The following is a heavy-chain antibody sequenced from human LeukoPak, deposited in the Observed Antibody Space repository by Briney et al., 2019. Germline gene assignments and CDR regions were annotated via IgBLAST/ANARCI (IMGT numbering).Heavy chain of an antibody. CDR1: GGSISSSSSY. CDR2: IDYRGST. V-gene: IGHV4-39*01. J-gene: IGHJ4*02. CDR3: ARQPQRSGWDPVDY. Sequence: SETLSLTCTVSGGSISSSSSYWGWIRQPPGRGLEWIGSIDYRGSTYYNPSLKSRVTISVDTSKNEFSLKLTSVTAADTAVYYCARQPQRSGWDPVDYWGQGTLVTVSS. D-gene: IGHD6-19*01.